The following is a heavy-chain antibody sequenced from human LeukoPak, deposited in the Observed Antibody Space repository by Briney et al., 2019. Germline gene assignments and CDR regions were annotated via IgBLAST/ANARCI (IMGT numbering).Heavy chain of an antibody. CDR3: ARVVKYSRGHLTDLLPYYFDS. J-gene: IGHJ4*02. CDR1: GYTFTSYA. V-gene: IGHV1-3*03. Sequence: ASVKVSCKASGYTFTSYAMHWVRQAPGQRLEWMGWINVGNGNTKYSQEFQSRVTISRDTSASTAYMELSSLRSEDMAVYYCARVVKYSRGHLTDLLPYYFDSWGQGTLVTVSS. CDR2: INVGNGNT. D-gene: IGHD6-19*01.